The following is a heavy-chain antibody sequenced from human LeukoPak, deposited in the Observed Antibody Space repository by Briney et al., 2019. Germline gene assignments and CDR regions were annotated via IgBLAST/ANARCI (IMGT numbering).Heavy chain of an antibody. D-gene: IGHD3-3*01. CDR3: ARAIFGVVLLGFDP. CDR1: GGSTNSGGYY. CDR2: IYNSGST. J-gene: IGHJ5*02. Sequence: SETLSLTCTVSGGSTNSGGYYWTWIRQHPGRGLEWIGYIYNSGSTYYNPSLKSRVTMSVDTSKNQFSLKLSSVTAADTAVYFCARAIFGVVLLGFDPWGQGTLVTVSS. V-gene: IGHV4-31*03.